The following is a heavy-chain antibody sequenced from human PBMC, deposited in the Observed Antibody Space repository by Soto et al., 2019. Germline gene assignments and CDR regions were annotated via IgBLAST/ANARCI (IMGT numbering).Heavy chain of an antibody. Sequence: QVQLQESGPGLVKPSGTLSLTCTVSGGSISSYYWTWIRQPPGKGLEWIGYVYYSGTTNYNPSLKSRVTISVDMSKNQFSLRLSSVTAADTALYHCARTTAVPNTLRSRYFFDYWGQGTLVTVSS. CDR1: GGSISSYY. J-gene: IGHJ4*02. CDR2: VYYSGTT. D-gene: IGHD4-17*01. CDR3: ARTTAVPNTLRSRYFFDY. V-gene: IGHV4-59*01.